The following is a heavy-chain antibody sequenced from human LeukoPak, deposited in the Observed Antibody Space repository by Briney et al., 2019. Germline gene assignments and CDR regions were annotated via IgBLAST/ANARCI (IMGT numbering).Heavy chain of an antibody. J-gene: IGHJ4*02. CDR3: ARGGRPYCINGVCYSSDPWGFDY. Sequence: GGSLRLSCAASGFTVSSNYMSWVRQAPGKGLEWASVIYSGGSTYYADPLKGRFTISRDNSKNTLYLQMNSLRAEDTAVYYCARGGRPYCINGVCYSSDPWGFDYWGQGTLVTLSS. V-gene: IGHV3-53*01. CDR1: GFTVSSNY. CDR2: IYSGGST. D-gene: IGHD2-8*01.